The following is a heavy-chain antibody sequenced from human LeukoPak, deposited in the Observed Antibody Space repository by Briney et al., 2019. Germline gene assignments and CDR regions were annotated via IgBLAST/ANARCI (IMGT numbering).Heavy chain of an antibody. D-gene: IGHD3-22*01. V-gene: IGHV1-69*13. J-gene: IGHJ3*02. CDR3: ARADYYDSSGYLWAFDI. CDR2: IIPIFGTA. Sequence: GASVKVSCKASGGTFSSYAISWVRQAPGQGLEWMGGIIPIFGTANYAQKFQGRVTITADESTSTAYMELSSLRSEDTAVYYCARADYYDSSGYLWAFDIWGQGTMVTVSS. CDR1: GGTFSSYA.